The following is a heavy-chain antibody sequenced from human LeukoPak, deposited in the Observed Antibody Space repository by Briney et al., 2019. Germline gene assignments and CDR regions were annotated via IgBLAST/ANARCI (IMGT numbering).Heavy chain of an antibody. CDR1: GFTSSSYS. V-gene: IGHV3-21*01. J-gene: IGHJ6*02. CDR3: ARTVTTGYYYGMDV. D-gene: IGHD4-17*01. Sequence: GGSLRLSCAASGFTSSSYSMNWVRQAPGKGLEWVSSISSSSSYIYYADSVKGRFTISRDNAKNSLYLQMNSLRAEDTAVYYCARTVTTGYYYGMDVWGQGTTVTVSS. CDR2: ISSSSSYI.